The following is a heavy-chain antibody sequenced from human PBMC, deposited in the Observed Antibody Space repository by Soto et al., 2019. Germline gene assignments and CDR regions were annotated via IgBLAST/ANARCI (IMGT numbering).Heavy chain of an antibody. V-gene: IGHV3-74*03. J-gene: IGHJ6*02. CDR3: ARDLSGRADV. CDR2: LNEDGSFT. D-gene: IGHD3-10*01. Sequence: AGGSLRLSCVASEFTFSSYWMHWVRQVPGKGLVWVSRLNEDGSFTSYADSVKGRFSIFRDNAKKTLYLQMNSLSAEDSAVYYCARDLSGRADVWGQGTTVTVS. CDR1: EFTFSSYW.